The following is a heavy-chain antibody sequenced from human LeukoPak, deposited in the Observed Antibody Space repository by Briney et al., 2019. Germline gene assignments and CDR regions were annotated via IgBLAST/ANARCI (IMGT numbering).Heavy chain of an antibody. CDR3: AKDRTLYGMDV. CDR2: ISWNSGSI. Sequence: LRLSRGACGFTQEGDVMQGVGEAPEKSLEWGLGISWNSGSIGYADYVKGRFTISRDNAKNSLYLQMNSLRPEDTALYYCAKDRTLYGMDVWGQGTTVTVSS. CDR1: GFTQEGDV. V-gene: IGHV3-9*01. J-gene: IGHJ6*02.